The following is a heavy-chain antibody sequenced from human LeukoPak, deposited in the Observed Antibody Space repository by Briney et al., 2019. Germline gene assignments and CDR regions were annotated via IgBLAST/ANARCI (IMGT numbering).Heavy chain of an antibody. CDR2: IYSCGST. D-gene: IGHD3-22*01. CDR1: GFTVSSNY. CDR3: AKGISPMISLLYFDY. Sequence: PGGSLRLSCAASGFTVSSNYMSWVRQAPGKGLEWVSVIYSCGSTYYADSVKGRFTISRDNSKNTLYLQMHSLRAEDTAVYYCAKGISPMISLLYFDYWGQGTLVTVSS. J-gene: IGHJ4*02. V-gene: IGHV3-66*01.